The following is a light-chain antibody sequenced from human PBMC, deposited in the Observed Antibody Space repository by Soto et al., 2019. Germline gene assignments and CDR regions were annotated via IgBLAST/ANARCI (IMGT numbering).Light chain of an antibody. CDR3: QQYDSWPPT. CDR1: QSINNY. Sequence: IENTQPPATLSVSPGEGTYLSCSASQSINNYLAWYQRKPGQAPRLLFSGASTRAAGVPATFSASGSGTDFTLTISSLHSEDFAVYYCQQYDSWPPTFGQGTKV. J-gene: IGKJ1*01. CDR2: GAS. V-gene: IGKV3-15*01.